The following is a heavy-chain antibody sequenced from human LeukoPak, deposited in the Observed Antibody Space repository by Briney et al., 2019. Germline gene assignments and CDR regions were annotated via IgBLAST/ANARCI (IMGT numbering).Heavy chain of an antibody. J-gene: IGHJ4*02. Sequence: ASVKVSFKASGYTFTSYGISWVRQAPGQGLEWMGWISAYNGNTNYAQKLQGRVTMTTDTSTSTAYMELRSLRSDDTAVYYCARDHGYCSSTSCLYLDYWGQGTLVTVSS. V-gene: IGHV1-18*01. CDR3: ARDHGYCSSTSCLYLDY. D-gene: IGHD2-2*03. CDR2: ISAYNGNT. CDR1: GYTFTSYG.